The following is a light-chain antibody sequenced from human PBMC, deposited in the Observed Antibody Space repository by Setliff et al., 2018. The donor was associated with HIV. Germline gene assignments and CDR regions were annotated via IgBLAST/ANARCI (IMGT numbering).Light chain of an antibody. V-gene: IGLV3-21*04. J-gene: IGLJ1*01. CDR2: YDR. CDR1: NIGTKS. CDR3: QVWDTSDHYV. Sequence: SYELTQTPSVSVAPGKTAKIACGGNNIGTKSVQWYQQKPGQAPVVVIYYDRDRPSGIPERFSGSNSGNTATLTISRVEIEDEADYYCQVWDTSDHYVFGDGTKVTVL.